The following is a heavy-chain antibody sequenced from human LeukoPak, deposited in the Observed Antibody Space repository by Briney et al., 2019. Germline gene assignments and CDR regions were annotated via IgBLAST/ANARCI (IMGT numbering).Heavy chain of an antibody. CDR1: GESFSSYY. D-gene: IGHD3-10*01. CDR2: INHSGST. V-gene: IGHV4-34*01. CDR3: ARVGYYGSGSYLPPFDY. Sequence: SETLSLTCAVYGESFSSYYWSWIRQPPGKGLEWIGEINHSGSTNYNPSLKSRVTISVDTSKNQFSLKLSSVTAADTAVYYCARVGYYGSGSYLPPFDYWGQGTLVTVSS. J-gene: IGHJ4*02.